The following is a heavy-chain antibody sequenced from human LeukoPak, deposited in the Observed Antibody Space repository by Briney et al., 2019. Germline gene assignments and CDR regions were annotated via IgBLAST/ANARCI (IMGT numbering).Heavy chain of an antibody. J-gene: IGHJ3*01. CDR2: ISSIGST. D-gene: IGHD4-17*01. CDR3: ARDPTTVTKGFDV. Sequence: SETLSLTCSVSDDSLSTHYWTGIRHPPGKGLEWIGYISSIGSTNYNPSLKSRVTITVDTSKKQFSLKMTSVTAADTAVYYCARDPTTVTKGFDVWGQGTMVTVSS. V-gene: IGHV4-59*11. CDR1: DDSLSTHY.